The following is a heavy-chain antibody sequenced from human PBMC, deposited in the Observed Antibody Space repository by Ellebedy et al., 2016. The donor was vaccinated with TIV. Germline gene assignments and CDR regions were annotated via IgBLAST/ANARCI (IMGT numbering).Heavy chain of an antibody. D-gene: IGHD3-22*01. CDR2: IIPIFGTA. Sequence: SVKVSXXASGGTFSSYAISWVRQAPGQGLEWMGGIIPIFGTANYAQKFQGRVTITADESTSTAYMELSSLRSEDTAVYYCARSYDSSDMVSAFDIWGQGTMATVSS. CDR1: GGTFSSYA. V-gene: IGHV1-69*13. CDR3: ARSYDSSDMVSAFDI. J-gene: IGHJ3*02.